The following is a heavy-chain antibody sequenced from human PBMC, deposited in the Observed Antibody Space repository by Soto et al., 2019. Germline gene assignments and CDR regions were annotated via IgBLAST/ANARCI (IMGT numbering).Heavy chain of an antibody. J-gene: IGHJ4*02. Sequence: GGSLRLSCAASGFTFSSYGMHWVRQAPGKGLEWVAVISYDGSNKYYADSVKGRFTISRDNSKNTLYLQMNSLRAEDTAVYYCAKDFLTGTTTHFDYWGQGTLVTVSS. D-gene: IGHD1-7*01. V-gene: IGHV3-30*18. CDR2: ISYDGSNK. CDR1: GFTFSSYG. CDR3: AKDFLTGTTTHFDY.